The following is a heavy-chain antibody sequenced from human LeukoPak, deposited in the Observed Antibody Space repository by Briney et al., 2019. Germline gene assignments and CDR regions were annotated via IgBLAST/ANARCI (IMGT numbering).Heavy chain of an antibody. CDR3: ARGWPDDFWSGYYGNWFDP. J-gene: IGHJ5*02. V-gene: IGHV4-59*01. D-gene: IGHD3-3*01. CDR2: IYYSGST. Sequence: PSETLSLTCTVSGGSISSYYWSWIRQPPGKGLEWIGYIYYSGSTNYNPPLKSRVTISVDTSKNQFSLKLSSVTAADTAVYYCARGWPDDFWSGYYGNWFDPWGQGTLVTVSS. CDR1: GGSISSYY.